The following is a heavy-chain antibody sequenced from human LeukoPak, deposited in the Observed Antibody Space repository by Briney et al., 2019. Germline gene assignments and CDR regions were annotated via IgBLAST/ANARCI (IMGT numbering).Heavy chain of an antibody. CDR2: ISGSGGST. Sequence: GGSLRLSCAASGFTFSSYAMSWARQAPGKGLEWVSAISGSGGSTYYADSVKGRFTISRDNSKNTLYLQMNSLRAEDTAVYYCAKDRYYYDSSGYLAGYFDYWGQGTLVTVSS. CDR3: AKDRYYYDSSGYLAGYFDY. V-gene: IGHV3-23*01. CDR1: GFTFSSYA. D-gene: IGHD3-22*01. J-gene: IGHJ4*02.